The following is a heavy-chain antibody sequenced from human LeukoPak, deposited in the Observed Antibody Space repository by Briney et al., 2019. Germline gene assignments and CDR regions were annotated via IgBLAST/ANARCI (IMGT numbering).Heavy chain of an antibody. V-gene: IGHV1-8*01. CDR1: GYTFTSYD. CDR3: ERDFTGYCSSTSCSSPKRLYYYMDV. J-gene: IGHJ6*03. Sequence: ASVKVSCKASGYTFTSYDINWVRQATGQGLEWMGWMNPNSGNTGYAQKFQGRVTITRNTSISTDYMELSSLRYEDTAVYYCERDFTGYCSSTSCSSPKRLYYYMDVWGKGTTVTVSS. CDR2: MNPNSGNT. D-gene: IGHD2-2*01.